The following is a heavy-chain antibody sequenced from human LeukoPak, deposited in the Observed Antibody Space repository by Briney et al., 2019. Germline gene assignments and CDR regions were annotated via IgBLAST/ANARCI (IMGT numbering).Heavy chain of an antibody. V-gene: IGHV3-23*01. CDR1: GFTFSSYS. D-gene: IGHD1-26*01. CDR2: ISGSGGDT. CDR3: AKGYSSFQY. Sequence: GGSLRLSCAASGFTFSSYSMNWVRQAPGKGLEWVSSISGSGGDTFYADSVKGRFTISRDNSRNTLYLQMNSLRAEDTAVYYCAKGYSSFQYWGQGTLVTVSS. J-gene: IGHJ4*02.